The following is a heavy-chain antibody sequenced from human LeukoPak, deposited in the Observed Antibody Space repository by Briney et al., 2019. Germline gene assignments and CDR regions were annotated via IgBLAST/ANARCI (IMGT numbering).Heavy chain of an antibody. CDR3: ARERPYGSGSSFDY. D-gene: IGHD3-10*01. V-gene: IGHV3-66*01. Sequence: GGSLRLSCAASGFTFSSYWMSWVRQAPGKGLEWVSVIYSGGSTYYADSVKGRFTISRDNSKNTLYLQMNSLRAEDTAVYYCARERPYGSGSSFDYWGQGTLVTVSS. CDR1: GFTFSSYW. J-gene: IGHJ4*02. CDR2: IYSGGST.